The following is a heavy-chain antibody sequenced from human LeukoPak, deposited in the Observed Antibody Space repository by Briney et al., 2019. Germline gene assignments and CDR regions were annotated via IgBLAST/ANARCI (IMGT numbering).Heavy chain of an antibody. CDR3: ARAYYYDSSGYFFDY. CDR2: IYYSGST. V-gene: IGHV4-59*01. Sequence: SETLSLTCTVSGGSISSYYWSWIRQPPGKELEYIGYIYYSGSTNYNPSLKSRVTISLDTSKNQFSLRLISVTAADTAVYYCARAYYYDSSGYFFDYWGQGTLVTVSS. J-gene: IGHJ4*02. CDR1: GGSISSYY. D-gene: IGHD3-22*01.